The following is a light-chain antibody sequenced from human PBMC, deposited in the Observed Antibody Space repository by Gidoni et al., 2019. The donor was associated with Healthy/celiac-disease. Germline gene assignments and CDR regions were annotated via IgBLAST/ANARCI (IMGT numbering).Light chain of an antibody. CDR1: QSISSY. J-gene: IGKJ3*01. CDR2: AAS. CDR3: QQSYSTLFT. Sequence: DIQMTQSPSSLSASVADRVTITCRASQSISSYLNWYQQKPGKAPKLLIYAASSLQSGVPSRFSGSGSGTDFTLTISSLQPEDFATYYCQQSYSTLFTCGPGTKVDIK. V-gene: IGKV1-39*01.